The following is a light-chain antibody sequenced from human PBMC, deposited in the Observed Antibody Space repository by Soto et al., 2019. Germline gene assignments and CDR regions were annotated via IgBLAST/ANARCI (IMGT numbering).Light chain of an antibody. CDR2: KAS. Sequence: DIQMTHSPSTLSASVGDRVTITCRASQSISSWLAWYQQKPGKAPKLLIYKASSLEGGIPSRFSGSGSETEFTLTISSLQPEDFATYYCQQYNSYQYTFGQGTKVDIK. CDR3: QQYNSYQYT. CDR1: QSISSW. J-gene: IGKJ2*01. V-gene: IGKV1-5*03.